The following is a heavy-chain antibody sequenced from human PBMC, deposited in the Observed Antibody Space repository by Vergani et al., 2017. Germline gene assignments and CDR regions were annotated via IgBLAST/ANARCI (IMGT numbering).Heavy chain of an antibody. CDR2: ISSNGGST. D-gene: IGHD2-2*01. V-gene: IGHV3-64D*06. CDR3: ARDLRTVVVPAAAYYYGMDV. Sequence: EVQLVESGGGLVQPGGSLRLSCSASGFTFSSYAMHWVRQAPGKGLEYVSAISSNGGSTYYADSVKGRFTISRDNSKNTLYLQMSSLRAEDTAVYYCARDLRTVVVPAAAYYYGMDVWGQGTTVTVSS. CDR1: GFTFSSYA. J-gene: IGHJ6*02.